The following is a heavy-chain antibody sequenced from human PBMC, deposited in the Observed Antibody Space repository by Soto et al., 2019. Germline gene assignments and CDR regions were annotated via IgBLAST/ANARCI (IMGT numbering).Heavy chain of an antibody. Sequence: GGSLRLSCAASGFTFSSYAMSWVRQAPGKGLEWVSAISGSGGSTYYADSVKGRFTISRDNSKNTLYLQMNSLRAEDTAVYYCSKNRLSSSWYDFDYWGQGTLVTVSS. CDR1: GFTFSSYA. V-gene: IGHV3-23*01. J-gene: IGHJ4*02. CDR2: ISGSGGST. D-gene: IGHD6-13*01. CDR3: SKNRLSSSWYDFDY.